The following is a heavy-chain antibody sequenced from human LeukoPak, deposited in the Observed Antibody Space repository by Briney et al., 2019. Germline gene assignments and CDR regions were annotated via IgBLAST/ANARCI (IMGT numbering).Heavy chain of an antibody. V-gene: IGHV1-8*01. J-gene: IGHJ3*02. D-gene: IGHD2-15*01. CDR3: ATYEDKSLFPEAFDI. Sequence: ASVKVSCKASGYTFTSYDINWVRQATGQGLEWMGWMNPNSGNTGYAQKFQGRVTMTRNTSISTAYMELSSLRSEDTAVYYCATYEDKSLFPEAFDIWGQGTMVTVSS. CDR2: MNPNSGNT. CDR1: GYTFTSYD.